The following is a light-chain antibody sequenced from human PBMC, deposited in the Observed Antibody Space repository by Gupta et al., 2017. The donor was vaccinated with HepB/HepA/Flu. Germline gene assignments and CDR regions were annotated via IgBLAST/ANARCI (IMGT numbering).Light chain of an antibody. Sequence: STIGNNYVSWYQQLPGTAPKLLIYDNYKRTSGIPDRFSGSKSGTSATLDITGLQTGDEADYYCGSWDSSLSAELFGGGTKLTVL. CDR3: GSWDSSLSAEL. J-gene: IGLJ3*02. CDR1: STIGNNY. V-gene: IGLV1-51*01. CDR2: DNY.